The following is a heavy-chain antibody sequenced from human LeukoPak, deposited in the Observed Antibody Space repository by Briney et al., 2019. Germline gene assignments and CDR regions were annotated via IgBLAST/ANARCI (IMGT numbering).Heavy chain of an antibody. V-gene: IGHV1-69*13. CDR3: ARETIVGANNPSFDY. Sequence: SVKVSCKASGGTFSSYAISWVRQAPGQGLEWMGGIIPIFGTANYAQKFQGRVTITADESTSTAYMELSSLRSEDTAVYYCARETIVGANNPSFDYWGQGTLVTVSS. CDR2: IIPIFGTA. J-gene: IGHJ4*02. D-gene: IGHD1-26*01. CDR1: GGTFSSYA.